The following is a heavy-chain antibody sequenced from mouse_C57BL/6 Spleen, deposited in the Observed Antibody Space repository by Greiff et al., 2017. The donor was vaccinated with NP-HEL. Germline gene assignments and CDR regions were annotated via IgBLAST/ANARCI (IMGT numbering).Heavy chain of an antibody. CDR3: TGIWYAMDY. CDR2: IRNKANNHAT. Sequence: EVHLVESGGGLVQPGGSMKLSCAASGFTFSDAWMDWVRQSPEKGLEWVAEIRNKANNHATYYAESGKGRFTNSRDDAKSSVDLQMNSLRAEDTGIYYWTGIWYAMDYWGQGTSVTVSS. CDR1: GFTFSDAW. J-gene: IGHJ4*01. V-gene: IGHV6-6*01.